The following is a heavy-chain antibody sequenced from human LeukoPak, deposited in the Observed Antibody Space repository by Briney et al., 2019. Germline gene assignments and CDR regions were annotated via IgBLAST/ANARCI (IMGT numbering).Heavy chain of an antibody. CDR2: IWYDGSNK. CDR1: GFTFSSYG. CDR3: ARLVGYYDSSGRYYYYGMDV. Sequence: GGSLRLSCAASGFTFSSYGMHWVRQAPGKGLEWVAVIWYDGSNKYYADSVKGRFTISRDNSKNTLYLQMNSLRAEDTAVYYCARLVGYYDSSGRYYYYGMDVWGQGTTVTVSS. V-gene: IGHV3-33*01. D-gene: IGHD3-22*01. J-gene: IGHJ6*02.